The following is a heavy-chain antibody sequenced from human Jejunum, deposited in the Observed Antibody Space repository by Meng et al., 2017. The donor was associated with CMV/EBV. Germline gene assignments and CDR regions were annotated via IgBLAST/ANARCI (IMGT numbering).Heavy chain of an antibody. J-gene: IGHJ4*02. V-gene: IGHV4-39*07. CDR3: ARVPPSGNYRFDY. CDR2: IDYTGTT. CDR1: GDSLSNSRHF. D-gene: IGHD6-19*01. Sequence: LQLPESGPGLGKPSEPLSLTCTVSGDSLSNSRHFWGWIRQPPGKGLEWIANIDYTGTTYYNPSLKSRVTISRDTSKNQFSLKLNSVTAADTAVYYCARVPPSGNYRFDYWGQGTLVTVSS.